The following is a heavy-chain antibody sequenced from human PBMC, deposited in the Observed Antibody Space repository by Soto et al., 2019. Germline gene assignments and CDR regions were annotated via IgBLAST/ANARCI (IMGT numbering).Heavy chain of an antibody. Sequence: SETLSLTCTVSGGSISSYYWSWIRQPPGKGLEWIGYIYYSGSTNYNPSLKSRVTISVDTSKNQFSLKLSSVTAADTAVYYCARGFTGISPYYYYSGMDVWGQGTTVTVSS. CDR1: GGSISSYY. CDR3: ARGFTGISPYYYYSGMDV. J-gene: IGHJ6*02. CDR2: IYYSGST. D-gene: IGHD3-3*02. V-gene: IGHV4-59*01.